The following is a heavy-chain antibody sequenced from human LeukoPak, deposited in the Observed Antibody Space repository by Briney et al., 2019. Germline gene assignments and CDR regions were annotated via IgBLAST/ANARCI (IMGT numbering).Heavy chain of an antibody. Sequence: PSETLSLTCTVSGGSIMNHYWSWVRQPAGKGLEWIGRIYTSGSTDYNPSLKTRVTISVDTSKNQFSLKLSSVTAADTAVYYCARRAYYYGSGVYYYYYYMDVWGKGTTVTISS. D-gene: IGHD3-10*01. V-gene: IGHV4-4*07. CDR1: GGSIMNHY. CDR3: ARRAYYYGSGVYYYYYYMDV. CDR2: IYTSGST. J-gene: IGHJ6*03.